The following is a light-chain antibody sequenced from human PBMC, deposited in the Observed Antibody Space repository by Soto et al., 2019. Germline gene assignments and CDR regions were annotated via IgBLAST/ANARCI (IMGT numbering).Light chain of an antibody. Sequence: QSVLTQPASVSGSPGQSITISCTGTSSDIGAYNYVSWYQQHPGEAPKLLIYEVTYRPSGVSDRFSGSKSAYTASLTISGLQPEDEADYYRSSYTTSSTRVFGTGTKVTV. CDR2: EVT. CDR3: SSYTTSSTRV. J-gene: IGLJ1*01. CDR1: SSDIGAYNY. V-gene: IGLV2-14*01.